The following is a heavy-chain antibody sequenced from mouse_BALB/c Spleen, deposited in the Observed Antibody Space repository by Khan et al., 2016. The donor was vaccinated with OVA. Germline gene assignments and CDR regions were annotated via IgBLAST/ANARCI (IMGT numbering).Heavy chain of an antibody. CDR1: GFTFSSYY. D-gene: IGHD2-2*01. CDR3: TRHYGYEREFAY. Sequence: EVQLVESGGGLVKLGGSLNLSCAASGFTFSSYYMSWVRQTPEKRLELVAAIKNNGGKIYYPDTVKGRFTISRDNANHTLYLQMNSLNSEATALYYCTRHYGYEREFAYWGQGTLVTVSA. CDR2: IKNNGGKI. J-gene: IGHJ3*01. V-gene: IGHV5-6-2*01.